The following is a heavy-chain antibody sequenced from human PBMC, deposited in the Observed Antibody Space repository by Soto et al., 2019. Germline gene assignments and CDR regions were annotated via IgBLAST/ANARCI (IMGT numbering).Heavy chain of an antibody. D-gene: IGHD2-15*01. V-gene: IGHV3-33*01. CDR2: IWYDGSNK. CDR1: GFTFSSYG. Sequence: GGSLRLSCAASGFTFSSYGMHWVRQAPGKGLEWVAVIWYDGSNKYYADSVKGRFTISRDNSKNTLYLQMNSLRAEDTAVYYCAREVSVVAATAYDYWGQGTLVTVSS. CDR3: AREVSVVAATAYDY. J-gene: IGHJ4*02.